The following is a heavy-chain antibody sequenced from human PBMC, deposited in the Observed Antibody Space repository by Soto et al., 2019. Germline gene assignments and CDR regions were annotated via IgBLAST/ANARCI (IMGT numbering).Heavy chain of an antibody. Sequence: SGPTPVNPTQTLTLTCTFSGFSLSTSGVGVGWIRQPPGKALDWLALIYWNDDKRYSPSLKSRLTITKDTSKNQVVLTMTNMDPGDTASYYCAHRTDLRGASYSESSGYYLYWGQGXLVTFYS. CDR2: IYWNDDK. V-gene: IGHV2-5*01. D-gene: IGHD3-22*01. CDR1: GFSLSTSGVG. J-gene: IGHJ4*02. CDR3: AHRTDLRGASYSESSGYYLY.